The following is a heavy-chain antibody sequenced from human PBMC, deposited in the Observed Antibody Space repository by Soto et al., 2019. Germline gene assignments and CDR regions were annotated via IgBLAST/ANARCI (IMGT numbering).Heavy chain of an antibody. V-gene: IGHV1-69*13. CDR2: IIPIFGTA. Sequence: SVKVSCKASGGTFSSYAISWVRQAPGQGLEWMGGIIPIFGTANYAQKFQGRVTITADESTSTAYMELSSLRSEDTAVYYCARVERDGYYDDAFDIWGQGTMVTVSS. D-gene: IGHD1-26*01. J-gene: IGHJ3*02. CDR3: ARVERDGYYDDAFDI. CDR1: GGTFSSYA.